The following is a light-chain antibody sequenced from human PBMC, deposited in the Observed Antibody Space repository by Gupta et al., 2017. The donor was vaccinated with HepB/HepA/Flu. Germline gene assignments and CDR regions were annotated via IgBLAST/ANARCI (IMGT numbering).Light chain of an antibody. CDR1: QSVSSSY. Sequence: EIVLTQSPGSLSLSPGERATLSCRASQSVSSSYLAWYQQKPGQAPRLLIYGASSRAADIPDRFSGSGSGTDFTLTISRLEPEDFAVYYCQQEGSSPRTFGQGTKVEIK. CDR2: GAS. CDR3: QQEGSSPRT. V-gene: IGKV3-20*01. J-gene: IGKJ1*01.